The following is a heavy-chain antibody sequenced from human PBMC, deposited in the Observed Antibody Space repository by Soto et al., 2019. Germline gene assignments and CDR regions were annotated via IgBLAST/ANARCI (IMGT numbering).Heavy chain of an antibody. CDR3: AAERGEKIGGLGY. Sequence: QMQLVQSGPEVKKPGTSVKVSCKASGFTFTSSAVQWVRQARGQRLEWIGWIVVGSGNTNYAQKFQERVTITRDMSTSTAYMELSSLRSEDTAVYYCAAERGEKIGGLGYWGQGTLVTVSS. J-gene: IGHJ4*02. CDR2: IVVGSGNT. D-gene: IGHD3-16*01. V-gene: IGHV1-58*01. CDR1: GFTFTSSA.